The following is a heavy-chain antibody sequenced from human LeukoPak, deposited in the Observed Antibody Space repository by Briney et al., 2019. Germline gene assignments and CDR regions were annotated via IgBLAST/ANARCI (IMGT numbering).Heavy chain of an antibody. D-gene: IGHD6-25*01. Sequence: GGSLRLSCVASGFTFSNYAMTWVRQVSGKGLEWVSGISGSGGGTYYAASVKGRFTISRDNSKNTLYLQMNSLRAEDTAVYYCASGGAPAGYWGQGTLVIVSS. CDR1: GFTFSNYA. J-gene: IGHJ4*02. V-gene: IGHV3-23*01. CDR3: ASGGAPAGY. CDR2: ISGSGGGT.